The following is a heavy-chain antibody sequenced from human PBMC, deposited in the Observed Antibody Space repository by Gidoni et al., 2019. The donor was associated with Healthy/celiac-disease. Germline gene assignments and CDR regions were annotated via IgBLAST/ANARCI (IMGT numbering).Heavy chain of an antibody. D-gene: IGHD5-12*01. CDR3: AKGYSGYDSILDY. J-gene: IGHJ4*02. V-gene: IGHV3-9*01. CDR1: GFPFDDCA. CDR2: ISWNSGSI. Sequence: EVQLVESGGGLVQPGRSLRLSCAAAGFPFDDCAMHWVRQAPGKGLEWVSGISWNSGSIGYADSVKGRFTISRDNAKNSLYLQMNSLRAEDTALYYCAKGYSGYDSILDYWGQGTLVTVSS.